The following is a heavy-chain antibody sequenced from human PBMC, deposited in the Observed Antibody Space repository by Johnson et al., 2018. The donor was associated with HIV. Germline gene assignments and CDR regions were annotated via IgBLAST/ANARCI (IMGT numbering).Heavy chain of an antibody. Sequence: QVQLVESGGGLVKPGGSLRLSCAASGFTFSDYYMSWIRQAPGKGLEWVSYISSSGSTIYYADSVKGRFTISRDNAKNSLYLQMNSLIAEDTAVYYCAKDDNWGQLFYAFDIWGQGTMVTVSS. CDR3: AKDDNWGQLFYAFDI. CDR2: ISSSGSTI. J-gene: IGHJ3*02. D-gene: IGHD7-27*01. CDR1: GFTFSDYY. V-gene: IGHV3-11*04.